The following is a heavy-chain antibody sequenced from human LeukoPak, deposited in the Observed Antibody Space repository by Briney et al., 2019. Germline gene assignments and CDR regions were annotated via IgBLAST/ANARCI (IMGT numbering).Heavy chain of an antibody. Sequence: SETLSLTCTVSGGSISSSSYYWGWIRQPPGKGLEWIGSIYYSGSTYYNPSLKSRVTISVDTSKNQFSLKLSSVTAADTAVYYCARDWGGVRMAAGLSYYFDYWGQGTLVTVSS. CDR1: GGSISSSSYY. CDR3: ARDWGGVRMAAGLSYYFDY. V-gene: IGHV4-39*07. J-gene: IGHJ4*02. D-gene: IGHD3-16*01. CDR2: IYYSGST.